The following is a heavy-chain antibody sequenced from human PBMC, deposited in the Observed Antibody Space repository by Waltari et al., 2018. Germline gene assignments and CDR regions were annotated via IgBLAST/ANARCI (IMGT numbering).Heavy chain of an antibody. Sequence: HLAESGGGLVKPGGSLRLTCPSSGFGFSASDRNWVRQAPGRGLEWVSSIGGGSRTYTFYADSVKGRFTISRDNAKNSLYLQMNSLRAGDSAVYYCTRDLYGSGGDWFDPWGQGTLVSVSS. J-gene: IGHJ5*02. CDR1: GFGFSASD. CDR2: IGGGSRTYT. V-gene: IGHV3-21*03. CDR3: TRDLYGSGGDWFDP. D-gene: IGHD3-10*01.